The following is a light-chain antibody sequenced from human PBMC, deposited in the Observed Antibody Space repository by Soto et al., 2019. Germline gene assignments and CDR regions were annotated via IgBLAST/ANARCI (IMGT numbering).Light chain of an antibody. V-gene: IGKV3-15*01. J-gene: IGKJ2*01. Sequence: EIVMTQSPATLSASQGERATLSCTASQSVSSYLAWYQQKPGQAPRLLIYGASTRATGIPARFSGSGSGTEFTLTISSLESEDFAVYYCQEYNNWPPMNTFGQGAKLEIK. CDR1: QSVSSY. CDR2: GAS. CDR3: QEYNNWPPMNT.